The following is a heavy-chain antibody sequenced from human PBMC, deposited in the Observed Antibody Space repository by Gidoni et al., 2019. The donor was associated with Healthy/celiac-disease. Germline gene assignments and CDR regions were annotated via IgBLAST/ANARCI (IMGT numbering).Heavy chain of an antibody. CDR1: GFTFSSYG. J-gene: IGHJ4*02. V-gene: IGHV3-33*01. Sequence: QVQLVESGGGVVQPGRSLRLSCAASGFTFSSYGMHWVRQAPGKGLEWVAVIWYDGSNKYYADSVKGRFTISRDNSKNTLYLQMNSLRAEDTAVYYCAREGGYSYGNLDYWGQGTLVTVSS. CDR3: AREGGYSYGNLDY. D-gene: IGHD5-18*01. CDR2: IWYDGSNK.